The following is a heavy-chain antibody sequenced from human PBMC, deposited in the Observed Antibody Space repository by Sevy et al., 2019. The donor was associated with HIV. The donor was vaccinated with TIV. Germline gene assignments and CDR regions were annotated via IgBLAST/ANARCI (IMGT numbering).Heavy chain of an antibody. Sequence: GGSLRLSCAASGFTFSSYGMHWVRQAPGKGLEWVALIWYDGSQKYYADSVKGRFTISRDNSKNMLYLQMNSLGAEDTAVYYCAKGADISGHKHDNFDNWGQGSLVTVSS. CDR2: IWYDGSQK. CDR1: GFTFSSYG. D-gene: IGHD1-26*01. CDR3: AKGADISGHKHDNFDN. J-gene: IGHJ4*02. V-gene: IGHV3-33*06.